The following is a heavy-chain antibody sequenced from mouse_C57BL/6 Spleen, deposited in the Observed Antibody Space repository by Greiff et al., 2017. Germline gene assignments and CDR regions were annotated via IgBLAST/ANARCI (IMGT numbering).Heavy chain of an antibody. CDR3: VRLYDGSSYWYFDV. Sequence: EVQLVESGGGLVQPKGSLKLSCAASGFSFNTYAMNWVRQAPGKGLEWVARIRSKSNNYATYYADSVKDRFTISRDDSESMLYLQMNNLKTEDTAMYYCVRLYDGSSYWYFDVWGTGTTVTVSS. V-gene: IGHV10-1*01. D-gene: IGHD2-3*01. CDR2: IRSKSNNYAT. J-gene: IGHJ1*03. CDR1: GFSFNTYA.